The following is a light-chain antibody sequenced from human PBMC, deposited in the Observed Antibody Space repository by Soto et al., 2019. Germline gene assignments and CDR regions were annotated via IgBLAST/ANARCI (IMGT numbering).Light chain of an antibody. V-gene: IGLV1-40*01. CDR2: RTS. CDR3: QSCDSSLSGSGV. CDR1: SSNIGAGYD. Sequence: QSVLTQPPSVSGAPGQRVTISCTGSSSNIGAGYDVHWYQQLPGTAPKLLIYRTSHRPSGVPARFSGSKSGTSASLAITGLQAEDEADYYCQSCDSSLSGSGVFGTGTKVTVL. J-gene: IGLJ1*01.